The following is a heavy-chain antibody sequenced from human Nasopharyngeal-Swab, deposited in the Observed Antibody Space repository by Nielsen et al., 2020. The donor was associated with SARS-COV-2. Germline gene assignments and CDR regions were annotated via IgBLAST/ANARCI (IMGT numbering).Heavy chain of an antibody. CDR2: INPGGGNA. D-gene: IGHD2-8*02. J-gene: IGHJ4*02. CDR3: ARESPPFEDCTDTSCHSGPWDS. V-gene: IGHV1-46*01. Sequence: ASVKVSCKASGYVFTYYYVHWARRAPGQGPEWMGIINPGGGNATYSQSFQGRITMTSDTSTNTVFMELFSLRSEDTAVYYCARESPPFEDCTDTSCHSGPWDSWGQGTLVTVSS. CDR1: GYVFTYYY.